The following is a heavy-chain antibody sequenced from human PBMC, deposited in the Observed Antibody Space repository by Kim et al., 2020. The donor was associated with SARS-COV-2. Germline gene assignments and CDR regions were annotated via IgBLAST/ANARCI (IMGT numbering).Heavy chain of an antibody. CDR2: IYSDGTT. Sequence: GGSLRLSCSASGFAVSNNYMNWVRQAPGKGLEWVSVIYSDGTTYYADSVKGRFTISRDDPDNTVFLQLNNLRVEDTAIYYCARGSGTPMRYYYYYMGVWGRGTTVTVSS. J-gene: IGHJ6*03. CDR3: ARGSGTPMRYYYYYMGV. CDR1: GFAVSNNY. D-gene: IGHD3-10*01. V-gene: IGHV3-53*01.